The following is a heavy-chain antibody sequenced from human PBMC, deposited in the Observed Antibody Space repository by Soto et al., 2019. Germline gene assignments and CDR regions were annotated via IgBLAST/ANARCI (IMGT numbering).Heavy chain of an antibody. CDR2: LDPEDGKT. CDR3: VAGGTRWLQSRFDY. CDR1: GYTLTELS. V-gene: IGHV1-24*01. Sequence: QVHLIQSGAEVKKPGASVKVSCKVSGYTLTELSMHWVRQAPGKGREWMGGLDPEDGKTTSAQKFQGRVTVTEDTSTDTAPMVRGSVGSEDTAVYCCVAGGTRWLQSRFDYWGQGTLVTVS. D-gene: IGHD3-16*01. J-gene: IGHJ4*02.